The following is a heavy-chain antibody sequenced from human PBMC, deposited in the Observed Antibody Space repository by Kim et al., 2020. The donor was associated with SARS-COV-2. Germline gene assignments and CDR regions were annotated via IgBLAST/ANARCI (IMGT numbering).Heavy chain of an antibody. J-gene: IGHJ6*02. Sequence: GGSLRLSCTASGFTFGDYAMSWFRQAPGKGLEWVGFIRSKAYGGTTEYAASVKGRFTISRDDSKSIAYLQMNSLKTEDTAVYYCTRTFFGEIPYGMDVWGQGTTVTVSS. CDR2: IRSKAYGGTT. D-gene: IGHD3-10*01. V-gene: IGHV3-49*03. CDR1: GFTFGDYA. CDR3: TRTFFGEIPYGMDV.